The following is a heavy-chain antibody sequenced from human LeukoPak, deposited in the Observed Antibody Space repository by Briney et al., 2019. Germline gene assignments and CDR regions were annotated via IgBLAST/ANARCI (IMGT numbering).Heavy chain of an antibody. D-gene: IGHD5-18*01. CDR1: GFPFSSYT. J-gene: IGHJ4*02. V-gene: IGHV3-48*02. CDR2: VSASSDI. CDR3: ARDALRTAHFDY. Sequence: GGPLSLSCQASGFPFSSYTINWFPQAPGKGRKWVSTVSASSDIHYSDSVKGRFTISRDNARNSLYLQMNSLRDEDTAVYYCARDALRTAHFDYWGQGTLVTVSS.